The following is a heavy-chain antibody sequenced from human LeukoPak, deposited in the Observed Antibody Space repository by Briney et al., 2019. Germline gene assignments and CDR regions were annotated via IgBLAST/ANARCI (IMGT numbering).Heavy chain of an antibody. CDR3: AKDQNRYSSGWIFDY. Sequence: PGGSLRLSCAASGFTFSSYAMSWVRQAPGKGLEWVSAISGSVDSTYYADSVKGRFTISRDNSKNTLYLQMNSLRAEDTAVYSCAKDQNRYSSGWIFDYWGQGTLVTVSS. J-gene: IGHJ4*02. CDR1: GFTFSSYA. CDR2: ISGSVDST. V-gene: IGHV3-23*01. D-gene: IGHD6-19*01.